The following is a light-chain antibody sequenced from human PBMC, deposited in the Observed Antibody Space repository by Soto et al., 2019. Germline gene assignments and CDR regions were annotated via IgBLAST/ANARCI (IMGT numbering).Light chain of an antibody. Sequence: SALTQLASLSMSPGQSIPISCTGTSSDVGSYNLVSWYQQHPGKAPKLMIYEVSKRPSGVSNRFSGSKSGNTASLTISGLQAEDEADYYCCSYAGSSTFDVFGTVTKVTVL. J-gene: IGLJ1*01. CDR3: CSYAGSSTFDV. CDR2: EVS. CDR1: SSDVGSYNL. V-gene: IGLV2-23*02.